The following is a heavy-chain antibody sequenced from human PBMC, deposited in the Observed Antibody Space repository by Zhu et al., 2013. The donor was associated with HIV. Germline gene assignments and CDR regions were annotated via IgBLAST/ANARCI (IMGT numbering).Heavy chain of an antibody. J-gene: IGHJ4*02. CDR3: AREGQWLVHGGYYFDY. D-gene: IGHD6-19*01. Sequence: QVQLVQSGAEVKKPGASVKVSCKASGYTFTSYYMVWVRQAPGQGLEWMGVINPSGGSTSYEQKFQGRVTMIRDTSTSTVYMELSSPRSEDTAVYYCAREGQWLVHGGYYFDYWGQGTLVTSPQ. CDR2: INPSGGST. V-gene: IGHV1-46*01. CDR1: GYTFTSYY.